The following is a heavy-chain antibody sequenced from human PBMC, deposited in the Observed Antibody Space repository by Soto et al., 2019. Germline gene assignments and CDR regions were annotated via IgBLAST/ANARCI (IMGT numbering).Heavy chain of an antibody. V-gene: IGHV3-23*01. CDR1: GFTFSSYA. CDR2: ISGSGGST. D-gene: IGHD3-9*01. Sequence: GGSLRLSCAASGFTFSSYAMSWVRQAPGKGLEWVSAISGSGGSTYYADSVKGRFTISRDNSKNTLYLQMNSLRAEDTAVYYCAKALFDYDILTGYYYYFDYWGQGTLVTVSS. CDR3: AKALFDYDILTGYYYYFDY. J-gene: IGHJ4*02.